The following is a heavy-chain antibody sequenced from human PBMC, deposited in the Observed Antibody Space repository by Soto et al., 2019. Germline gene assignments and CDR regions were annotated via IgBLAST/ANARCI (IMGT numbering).Heavy chain of an antibody. V-gene: IGHV5-10-1*01. CDR3: ARLYCSSTTCDSWFDP. CDR2: IDPSDSYT. J-gene: IGHJ5*02. D-gene: IGHD2-2*01. CDR1: GYTFTTFW. Sequence: GESLKISCKGSGYTFTTFWISGVRQMPGKGLEWMGRIDPSDSYTNYSPSFQGHVTISADKSISTAYLQWGSLKASDTAIYYCARLYCSSTTCDSWFDPWGQGTLVTVSS.